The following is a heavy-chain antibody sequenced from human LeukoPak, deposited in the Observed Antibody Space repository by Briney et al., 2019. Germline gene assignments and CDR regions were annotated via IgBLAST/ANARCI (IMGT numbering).Heavy chain of an antibody. Sequence: SETLSLTCTVSGGSISSSSYYWGWIRQPPGKGLEWIGSIYYSGSTYYNPSPKSRVTISVDTSKNQFSLKLSSVTAADTAVYYCARHPRARAYNWNGFDPWGQGTLVTVSS. J-gene: IGHJ5*02. V-gene: IGHV4-39*01. CDR3: ARHPRARAYNWNGFDP. CDR2: IYYSGST. D-gene: IGHD1-1*01. CDR1: GGSISSSSYY.